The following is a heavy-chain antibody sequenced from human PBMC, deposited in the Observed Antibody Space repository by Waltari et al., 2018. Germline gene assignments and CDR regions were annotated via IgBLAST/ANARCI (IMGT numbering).Heavy chain of an antibody. CDR3: AGSGSGSYYNGDRAFDI. D-gene: IGHD3-10*01. CDR1: GFTFSSYG. J-gene: IGHJ3*02. CDR2: IRYDGSNK. V-gene: IGHV3-30*02. Sequence: QVQLVQSGGGVVQPGGSLRLSCAASGFTFSSYGMHWVSPDPGTRLEWVAVIRYDGSNKYYAGSVKGRFTIARDNSKNTLYLQMNSLRAEDTAVYYCAGSGSGSYYNGDRAFDIWGQGTMVTVSS.